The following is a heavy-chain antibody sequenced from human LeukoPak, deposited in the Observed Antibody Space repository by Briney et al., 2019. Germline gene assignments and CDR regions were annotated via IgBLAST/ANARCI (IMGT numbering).Heavy chain of an antibody. V-gene: IGHV1-18*01. D-gene: IGHD6-19*01. CDR3: ARSAVAGTLRKFGY. CDR2: SSAYNGKT. CDR1: GYTHTSYG. Sequence: GASVNVSFKATGYTHTSYGISWVGQAPAQGLEGMGWSSAYNGKTNNAQKLQGRVIITTDTSTSTAYIELRSPRSADTAVYYCARSAVAGTLRKFGYSGQGTQVTAPS. J-gene: IGHJ4*02.